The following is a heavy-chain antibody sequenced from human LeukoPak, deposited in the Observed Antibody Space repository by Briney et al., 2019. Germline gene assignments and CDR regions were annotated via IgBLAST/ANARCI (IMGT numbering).Heavy chain of an antibody. CDR2: FDPEDGET. V-gene: IGHV1-24*01. Sequence: ASVKVSCKVSGYTLTELSMHWVRQAPGKGLEWMGGFDPEDGETIYAQKFQGRVTMTEDTSTDTAYMELSSLRSDDTAVYYCARVDTAMVQYYYYGMDVWGQGTTVTVSS. J-gene: IGHJ6*02. CDR3: ARVDTAMVQYYYYGMDV. CDR1: GYTLTELS. D-gene: IGHD5-18*01.